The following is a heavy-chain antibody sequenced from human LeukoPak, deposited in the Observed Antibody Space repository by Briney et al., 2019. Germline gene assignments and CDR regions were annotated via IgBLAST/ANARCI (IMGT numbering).Heavy chain of an antibody. V-gene: IGHV1-2*02. CDR2: INPNSGST. D-gene: IGHD5-18*01. Sequence: ASVKVSCKASGYTFTGYYMHWVRQAPGQGLEWMGWINPNSGSTNYAQKFQGRVTMTRDTSISTAYMELSRLRSDDTAVYYCARDLGYSSGSPINWFDPWGQGTLVTVSS. CDR1: GYTFTGYY. CDR3: ARDLGYSSGSPINWFDP. J-gene: IGHJ5*02.